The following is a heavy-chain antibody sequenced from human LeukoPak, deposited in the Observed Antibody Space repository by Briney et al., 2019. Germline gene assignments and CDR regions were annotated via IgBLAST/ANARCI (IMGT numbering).Heavy chain of an antibody. J-gene: IGHJ3*02. CDR1: GYTFTSYY. CDR2: INPSGGST. D-gene: IGHD3-3*01. CDR3: ARVTIFGVVSDAENDAFDI. Sequence: ASVKVSCKASGYTFTSYYMHWVRQAPGQGLEWMGIINPSGGSTSYAQKFQGRVTMTRDTSTSTVYMELSSLRSEDTAVYYCARVTIFGVVSDAENDAFDIWGQGTMVTVSS. V-gene: IGHV1-46*01.